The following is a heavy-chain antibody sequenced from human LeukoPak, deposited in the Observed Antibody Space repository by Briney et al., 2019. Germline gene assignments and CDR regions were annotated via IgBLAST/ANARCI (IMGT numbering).Heavy chain of an antibody. V-gene: IGHV1-46*01. CDR2: INPSDSST. Sequence: ASVKVSCKASGYTFTNYPMHWVRQAPGQGLEWMGIINPSDSSTNYAQRFQGRVTLTSDTSTSTVYMDLSSLRSEDTAVYFRARDDVVAGPFYYYGMDVWGQGTTVTVSS. CDR3: ARDDVVAGPFYYYGMDV. J-gene: IGHJ6*02. D-gene: IGHD5-12*01. CDR1: GYTFTNYP.